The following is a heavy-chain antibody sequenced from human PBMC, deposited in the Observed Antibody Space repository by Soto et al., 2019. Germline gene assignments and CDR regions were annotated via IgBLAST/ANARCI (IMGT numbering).Heavy chain of an antibody. D-gene: IGHD3-22*01. V-gene: IGHV3-13*01. CDR3: ARGRLNSENHFDN. CDR1: GFTFSSYN. Sequence: AWRSLRLPCTASGFTFSSYNIYRVRQAAGEGLEWVSGIGTAGDTSYPGSVKGRFTISRENAKNSLYLQMSSLRVEDTAVYYCARGRLNSENHFDNWGQGTLVTVSS. J-gene: IGHJ4*02. CDR2: IGTAGDT.